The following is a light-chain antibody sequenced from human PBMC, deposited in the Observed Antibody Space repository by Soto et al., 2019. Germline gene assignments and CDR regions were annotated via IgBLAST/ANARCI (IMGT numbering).Light chain of an antibody. CDR2: GAS. J-gene: IGKJ1*01. CDR1: QSVSSNY. Sequence: ESVLTQSPGTLSLSPGERATLSCRASQSVSSNYLAWYQQKPGQAPRLLIYGASTRATGIPDRFSGSGSGTGFTLTISRLEPEDSAVYYCQQYGSSPTWTFGQGTKVDIK. CDR3: QQYGSSPTWT. V-gene: IGKV3-20*01.